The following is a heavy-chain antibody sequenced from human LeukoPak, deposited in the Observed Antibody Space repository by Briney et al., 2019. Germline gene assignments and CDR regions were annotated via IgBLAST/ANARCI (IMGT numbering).Heavy chain of an antibody. CDR3: ARGYSSSWYEGGWFDP. V-gene: IGHV1-8*02. CDR2: MNPNSGNT. J-gene: IGHJ5*02. D-gene: IGHD6-13*01. Sequence: EASVKVSCKASGYTFKNYDINWVRQATGQGLEWMGWMNPNSGNTGFAQKFQGRVTMTRNTSISTAYMELSSLRSEDTAVYYCARGYSSSWYEGGWFDPWGQGTLVTVSS. CDR1: GYTFKNYD.